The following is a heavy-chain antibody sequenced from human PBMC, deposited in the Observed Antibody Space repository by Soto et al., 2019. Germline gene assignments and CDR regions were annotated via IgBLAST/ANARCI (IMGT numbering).Heavy chain of an antibody. J-gene: IGHJ4*02. D-gene: IGHD2-15*01. CDR1: GFTFSSYS. Sequence: GGSLRLSCAASGFTFSSYSMNWVRQAPGKGLEWVSSISSSSSYIYYADSVKGRFTISRDNAKNSLYLQMNSLRAEDTAVYYCAVDLTDCSGGSCYMDYWGQGTLVTVSS. V-gene: IGHV3-21*01. CDR2: ISSSSSYI. CDR3: AVDLTDCSGGSCYMDY.